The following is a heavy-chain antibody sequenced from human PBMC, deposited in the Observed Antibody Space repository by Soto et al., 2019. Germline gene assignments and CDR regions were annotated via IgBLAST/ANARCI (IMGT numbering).Heavy chain of an antibody. CDR2: IIPILGIA. Sequence: SVKVSCKASGGTFSSYTISWVRQAPGQGLEWMGRIIPILGIANYAQKFQGRVTITADKSTSTAYMELSSLRSEDTAVYYCAAVRSGYDAGFQSLDYWAPGTLVTVSS. CDR3: AAVRSGYDAGFQSLDY. CDR1: GGTFSSYT. V-gene: IGHV1-69*02. J-gene: IGHJ4*02. D-gene: IGHD5-12*01.